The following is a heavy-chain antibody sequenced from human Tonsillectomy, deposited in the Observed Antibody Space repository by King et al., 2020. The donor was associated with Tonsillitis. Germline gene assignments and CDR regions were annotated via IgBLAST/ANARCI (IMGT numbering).Heavy chain of an antibody. V-gene: IGHV1-69*04. CDR1: GGTFSSYA. CDR3: AKSWSDQYYFDS. Sequence: LVQSGAEVKKPGSSMKVSCKASGGTFSSYAISWVRQAPGQGLEWMGRIIPILGMSNYAQKFQGSVTITADKSTSTAYIELRSLRSEDTAVYYCAKSWSDQYYFDSWVQGTLVTVSS. J-gene: IGHJ4*02. CDR2: IIPILGMS.